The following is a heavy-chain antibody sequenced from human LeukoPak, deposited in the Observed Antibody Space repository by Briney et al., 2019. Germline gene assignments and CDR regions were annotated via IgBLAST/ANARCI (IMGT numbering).Heavy chain of an antibody. CDR1: GGSISSSSYY. V-gene: IGHV4-39*01. Sequence: SETLSLTCTVSGGSISSSSYYWGWIRQPPGKGLEWIGSIYYSGSTYYNPSLKSRVTISVDTSKNQFSLKLSSVTAADTAVYYCASTLGYSYGYPFDYWGQGTLVTVSS. CDR3: ASTLGYSYGYPFDY. J-gene: IGHJ4*02. D-gene: IGHD5-18*01. CDR2: IYYSGST.